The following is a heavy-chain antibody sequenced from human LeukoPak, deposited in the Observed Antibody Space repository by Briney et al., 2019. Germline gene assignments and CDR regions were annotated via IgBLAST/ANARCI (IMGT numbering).Heavy chain of an antibody. Sequence: GESLKISCQGSGYRFTSYWIGWVRQMPGKGLEWMGIIFPGDSDIRYSPSFQGQVTISADKSINTAYLQWSSLKASDSAIYYCARRQGDIAATGDYYYMDVWGKGTTVTVSS. CDR2: IFPGDSDI. J-gene: IGHJ6*03. CDR3: ARRQGDIAATGDYYYMDV. V-gene: IGHV5-51*01. D-gene: IGHD6-13*01. CDR1: GYRFTSYW.